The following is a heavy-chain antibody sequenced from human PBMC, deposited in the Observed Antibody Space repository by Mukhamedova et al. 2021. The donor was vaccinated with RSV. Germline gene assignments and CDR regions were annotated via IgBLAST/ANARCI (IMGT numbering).Heavy chain of an antibody. D-gene: IGHD4-17*01. J-gene: IGHJ4*02. CDR3: AIKYGASAF. CDR2: IKDDGTEE. Sequence: MTWVRQAPGKGLEWVANIKDDGTEEYYVDSVKGRFTISRDNAKNSLFLQMNTLRAEDTGIYYCAIKYGASAFWGQGTLVNVSS. V-gene: IGHV3-7*01.